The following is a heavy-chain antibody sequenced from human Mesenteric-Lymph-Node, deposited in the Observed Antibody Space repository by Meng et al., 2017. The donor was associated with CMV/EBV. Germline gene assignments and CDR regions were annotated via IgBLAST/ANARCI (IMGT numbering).Heavy chain of an antibody. V-gene: IGHV3-23*01. CDR3: AKLSSTWLSEYFQH. CDR2: MSGSGGST. D-gene: IGHD6-13*01. J-gene: IGHJ1*01. CDR1: GFTFSMYA. Sequence: ESLKISCAASGFTFSMYAMSWVRQAPGKGLERVSVMSGSGGSTDYAASVKGRFTISRDNSKNTLYLQMNSLRAEDTAVYYCAKLSSTWLSEYFQHWGQGTLVTVSS.